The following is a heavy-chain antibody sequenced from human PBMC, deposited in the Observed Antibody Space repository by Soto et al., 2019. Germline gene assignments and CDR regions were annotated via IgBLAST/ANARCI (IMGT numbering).Heavy chain of an antibody. CDR3: ARLRNLGYSSGWLPPFDY. V-gene: IGHV4-30-2*03. Sequence: PSETLSLTCAVSGGSISSGGYSWSWIRQPPGKGLEWIGYIYHSGSTHYNPSLKSRLTISVDTSKNQFSLKLSSVTAADTAVYYCARLRNLGYSSGWLPPFDYWGQGTLVTVSS. CDR1: GGSISSGGYS. CDR2: IYHSGST. J-gene: IGHJ4*02. D-gene: IGHD6-19*01.